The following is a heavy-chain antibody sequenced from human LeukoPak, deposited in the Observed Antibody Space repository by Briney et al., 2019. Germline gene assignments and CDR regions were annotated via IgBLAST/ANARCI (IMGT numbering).Heavy chain of an antibody. CDR1: GFTFDDYA. CDR3: AKEARHDSSGYPDY. Sequence: GSSLRLSCAASGFTFDDYAMHWVRQAPGKGLEGVSGISWNRGSIGYADSVTGRFTISRDNAKNSMYLQMNSLRAEDMCLYYCAKEARHDSSGYPDYWGEGTLVTVSS. CDR2: ISWNRGSI. D-gene: IGHD3-22*01. J-gene: IGHJ4*02. V-gene: IGHV3-9*03.